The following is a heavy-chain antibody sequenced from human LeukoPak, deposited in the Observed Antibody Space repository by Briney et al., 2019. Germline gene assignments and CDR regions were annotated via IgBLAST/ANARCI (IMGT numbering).Heavy chain of an antibody. CDR1: GGSISSYY. D-gene: IGHD6-13*01. J-gene: IGHJ5*02. CDR3: ARVSIAAAWNWFDP. CDR2: IYYSGST. Sequence: PSETLSLTCTVSGGSISSYYWSWIRQPPGKGLEWIGYIYYSGSTNYNPSLKSRVTISVDTSKNQFSLKLSSVTAADTAVYYCARVSIAAAWNWFDPWGQGTLVTVSS. V-gene: IGHV4-59*01.